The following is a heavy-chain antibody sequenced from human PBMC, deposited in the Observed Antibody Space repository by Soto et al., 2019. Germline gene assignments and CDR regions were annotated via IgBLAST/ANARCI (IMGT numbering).Heavy chain of an antibody. CDR3: ARGWGDFWSGYYMYDFDY. CDR2: INPNSGGT. J-gene: IGHJ4*02. CDR1: GYTFTGYY. V-gene: IGHV1-2*02. D-gene: IGHD3-3*01. Sequence: ASVKVSCKASGYTFTGYYMHWVRQAPGQGLEWMGWINPNSGGTNYAKKFQGRVTMTRDTSISTAYMELSRLRSDDTAVYYCARGWGDFWSGYYMYDFDYWGQGTLVTVSS.